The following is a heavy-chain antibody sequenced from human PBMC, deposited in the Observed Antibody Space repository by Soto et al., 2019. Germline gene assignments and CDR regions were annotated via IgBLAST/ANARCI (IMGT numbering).Heavy chain of an antibody. V-gene: IGHV5-51*01. CDR3: ASSFGGEDYERRSWYSVY. D-gene: IGHD3-10*01. CDR1: GYKLIDYW. CDR2: IYPGDFDI. Sequence: HGESLKTSCKGSGYKLIDYWIGWVRQVPGKGLEWMGSIYPGDFDIKYGPSIQGQVTISADKSITTVNLQGSSLKATDTGVYYCASSFGGEDYERRSWYSVYCGQGTQVTVS. J-gene: IGHJ4*02.